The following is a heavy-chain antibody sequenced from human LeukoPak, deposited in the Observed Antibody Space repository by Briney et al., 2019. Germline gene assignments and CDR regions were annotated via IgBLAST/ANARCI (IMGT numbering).Heavy chain of an antibody. CDR1: GFTFGSYS. Sequence: SLRLSCAASGFTFGSYSMNWVGPGPGNGLDWVSSISSSSSYIYYADSVKGRFTISRDNAKNTLYLQMNSLRAEDTAVYYRAKGPVGGATYFDYWGQGTLVTVSS. CDR3: AKGPVGGATYFDY. CDR2: ISSSSSYI. V-gene: IGHV3-21*04. D-gene: IGHD1-26*01. J-gene: IGHJ4*02.